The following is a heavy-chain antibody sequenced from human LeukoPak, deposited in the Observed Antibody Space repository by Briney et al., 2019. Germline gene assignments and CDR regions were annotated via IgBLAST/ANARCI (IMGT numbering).Heavy chain of an antibody. J-gene: IGHJ4*02. CDR1: GFTFSIYW. Sequence: GGSLRLSCAASGFTFSIYWMHWVRQAPGKGLVWVSRINSDGSSTSYADSVKGRFTISRDNAKNTLYLQMNSLRAEDTAVYYCARATPRYGVSYWGQGTLVTVSS. CDR3: ARATPRYGVSY. D-gene: IGHD3-10*01. CDR2: INSDGSST. V-gene: IGHV3-74*01.